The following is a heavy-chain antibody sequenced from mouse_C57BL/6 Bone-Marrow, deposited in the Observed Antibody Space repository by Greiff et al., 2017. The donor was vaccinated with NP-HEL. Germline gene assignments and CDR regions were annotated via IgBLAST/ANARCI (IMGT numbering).Heavy chain of an antibody. CDR1: GFTFSDYG. J-gene: IGHJ3*01. CDR3: ATPDSSGFAWFAY. CDR2: ISNLAYSI. D-gene: IGHD3-2*02. Sequence: EVKLVESGGGLVQPGGSLKLSCAASGFTFSDYGMAWVRQAPRKGPEWVAFISNLAYSIYYADTVTGRFTISRENAKNTLYLEMSSLRSEDTAMYYCATPDSSGFAWFAYWGQGTLVTVSA. V-gene: IGHV5-15*01.